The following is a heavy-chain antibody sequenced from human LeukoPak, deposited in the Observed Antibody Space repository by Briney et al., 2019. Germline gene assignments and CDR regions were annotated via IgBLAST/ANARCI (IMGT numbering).Heavy chain of an antibody. D-gene: IGHD1-26*01. V-gene: IGHV1-69*06. CDR3: ARDNSVGETAWWFDP. CDR2: IIPIFGTA. CDR1: GGTFSSYA. Sequence: GASVKVSCKASGGTFSSYAISWVRQAPGQGLEWIGGIIPIFGTANYAQKFQGRVTITADKSTSTAYMELSSLRSEDTAVYYCARDNSVGETAWWFDPWGQGTLVTVSS. J-gene: IGHJ5*02.